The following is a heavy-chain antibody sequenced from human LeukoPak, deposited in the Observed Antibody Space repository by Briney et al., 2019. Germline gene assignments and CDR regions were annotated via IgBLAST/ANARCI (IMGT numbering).Heavy chain of an antibody. CDR2: IFYNGTT. CDR3: ARTYCSGGSCHFDY. V-gene: IGHV4-59*08. J-gene: IGHJ4*02. Sequence: SETLSLTCTVSGGSIRSYYWSWIRQPPGKGLEWVGYIFYNGTTDSNPSLKSRVTISVDTSKNQFSLKLSSVTAADTAVYYCARTYCSGGSCHFDYWGQGTLVTVSS. CDR1: GGSIRSYY. D-gene: IGHD2-15*01.